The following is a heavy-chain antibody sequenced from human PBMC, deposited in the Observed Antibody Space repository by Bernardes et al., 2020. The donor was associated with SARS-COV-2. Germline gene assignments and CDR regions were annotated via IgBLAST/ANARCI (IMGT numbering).Heavy chain of an antibody. CDR3: AKDLSPLAYCGGDCYHYGMDV. D-gene: IGHD2-21*01. J-gene: IGHJ6*02. CDR1: GFTFSSYA. V-gene: IGHV3-23*01. CDR2: ISGSGGSK. Sequence: GGSLRLSCAASGFTFSSYAMSWVRQAPGKGLEWVSAISGSGGSKYYADPVKGRFTISRDNSKNTLYLQMNSLKAEDTAVYYCAKDLSPLAYCGGDCYHYGMDVWGQGTTVTVSS.